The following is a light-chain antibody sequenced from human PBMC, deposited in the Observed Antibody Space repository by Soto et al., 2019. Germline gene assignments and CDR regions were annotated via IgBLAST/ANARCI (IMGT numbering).Light chain of an antibody. CDR2: GAS. CDR3: QEYNDWRPIT. J-gene: IGKJ4*01. Sequence: IVMTQSPATLSVSPGERATLSCRASQSISRKVAWYQQKPGQAPRLLIYGASTRASGIPVRFSGSGSGTEFTLTITSLQSEDFAIYYCQEYNDWRPITVGGGTKVEIK. V-gene: IGKV3-15*01. CDR1: QSISRK.